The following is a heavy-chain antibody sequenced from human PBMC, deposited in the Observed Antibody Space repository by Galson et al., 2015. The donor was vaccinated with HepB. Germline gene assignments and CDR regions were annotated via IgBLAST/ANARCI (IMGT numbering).Heavy chain of an antibody. J-gene: IGHJ3*02. Sequence: SLRLSCAAARFTFGDYAMSWFRQAPGKGLEWVAFIRSKAYGATTEYAASVEGRFTISRDDSKSIAYLQMNSLKSEDTAVYYCAREGLYYGSGFRGAFDIWGRGTMVTVSS. CDR3: AREGLYYGSGFRGAFDI. CDR1: RFTFGDYA. V-gene: IGHV3-49*03. CDR2: IRSKAYGATT. D-gene: IGHD3-22*01.